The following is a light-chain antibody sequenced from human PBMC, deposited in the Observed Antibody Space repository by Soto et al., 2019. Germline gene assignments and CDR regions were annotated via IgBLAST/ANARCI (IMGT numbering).Light chain of an antibody. CDR3: QQVISYPPG. J-gene: IGKJ3*01. V-gene: IGKV1-9*01. Sequence: DIQLTQSPSFLSASVGDRVTITCRASQGISTFLAWYQQRPGKAPKLLIYAASTFQSGVPSRFSGSGSGTDFTLTISSLQPEDFAPYYCQQVISYPPGFGPGTKVDIK. CDR1: QGISTF. CDR2: AAS.